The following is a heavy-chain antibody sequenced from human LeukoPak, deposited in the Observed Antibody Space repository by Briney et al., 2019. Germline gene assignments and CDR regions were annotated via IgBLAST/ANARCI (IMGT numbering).Heavy chain of an antibody. J-gene: IGHJ4*02. Sequence: PSETLSLTCTVSGGSISSYYWSWIRQPPGKGLEWIGYIYYTGSTTYNPSVKSRITISLDTSKKQISLKLRSVTAADTAVYYCARRDSWGEPRPFDYWGQGSLVTVSS. CDR3: ARRDSWGEPRPFDY. CDR1: GGSISSYY. D-gene: IGHD3-16*01. V-gene: IGHV4-59*01. CDR2: IYYTGST.